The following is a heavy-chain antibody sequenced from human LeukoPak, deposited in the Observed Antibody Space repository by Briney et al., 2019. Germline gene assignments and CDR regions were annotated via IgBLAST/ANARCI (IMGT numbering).Heavy chain of an antibody. CDR1: GFTFSSYW. J-gene: IGHJ5*02. V-gene: IGHV3-7*01. CDR2: IKQDGSEK. CDR3: ARGRAVAGLKFDP. Sequence: GGSLRLSCAASGFTFSSYWMSWVRQAPGKGLEWVANIKQDGSEKYYVDSVKGRFTISRDNAKNSLYLQMNGLRAEDTAVYYCARGRAVAGLKFDPWGQGTLVTVSS. D-gene: IGHD6-19*01.